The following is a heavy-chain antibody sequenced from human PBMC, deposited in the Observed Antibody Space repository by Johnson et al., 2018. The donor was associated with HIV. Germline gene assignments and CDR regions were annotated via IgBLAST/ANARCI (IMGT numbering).Heavy chain of an antibody. CDR1: GFTFDDYA. J-gene: IGHJ3*02. D-gene: IGHD6-13*01. Sequence: VQLVESGGGLVQPGRSLRLSCVASGFTFDDYAMHWVRQAPGKGLEWVSGISWTSGNTGYADSVKGRFTISRDNAKNSLYMQMNSLRAEDTAVYYCAKVVGIAAAGWDAFDIWGQGTMVTVSS. CDR2: ISWTSGNT. CDR3: AKVVGIAAAGWDAFDI. V-gene: IGHV3-9*01.